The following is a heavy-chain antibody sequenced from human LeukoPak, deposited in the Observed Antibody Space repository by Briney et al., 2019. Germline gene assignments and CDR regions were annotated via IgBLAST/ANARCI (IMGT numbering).Heavy chain of an antibody. CDR2: IYYTGGT. D-gene: IGHD3-16*01. V-gene: IGHV4-59*08. CDR1: GGSITNYY. Sequence: SETLSLTCTVSGGSITNYYRAWIRQPPGKGLEWIGNIYYTGGTKYNPSLRSRVTISVDPSKNQFSLKLSSVTAADTAMYYCASLYDYADYYGMDVWGQGTTVTVSS. CDR3: ASLYDYADYYGMDV. J-gene: IGHJ6*02.